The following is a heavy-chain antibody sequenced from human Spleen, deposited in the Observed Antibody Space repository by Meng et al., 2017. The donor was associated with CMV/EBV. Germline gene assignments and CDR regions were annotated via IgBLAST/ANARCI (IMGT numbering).Heavy chain of an antibody. J-gene: IGHJ5*02. Sequence: GGSLRLSCAASGFTFSIYAMNWVRQAPGKGLEWVSSISGTGASTYYADSVQGRFSISRDNSKNTLYLQMNSLRVEDTAVYYCAKGTKALGSVTKNWFDPWGQGTLVTVSS. CDR3: AKGTKALGSVTKNWFDP. CDR1: GFTFSIYA. CDR2: ISGTGAST. D-gene: IGHD4-17*01. V-gene: IGHV3-23*01.